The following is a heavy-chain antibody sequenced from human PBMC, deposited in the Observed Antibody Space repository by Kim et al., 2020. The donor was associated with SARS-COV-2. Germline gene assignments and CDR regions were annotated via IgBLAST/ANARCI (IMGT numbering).Heavy chain of an antibody. CDR1: GFTFSSYG. V-gene: IGHV3-33*01. CDR3: ARDLGGGDDILTGYYYYYYGMDV. Sequence: GGSLRLSCAASGFTFSSYGMHWVRQAPGKGLEWVAVIWYDGSNKYYADSVKGRFTISRDNSKNTLYLQMNSLRAEDTAVYYCARDLGGGDDILTGYYYYYYGMDVWGQGTTVTVSS. CDR2: IWYDGSNK. J-gene: IGHJ6*02. D-gene: IGHD3-9*01.